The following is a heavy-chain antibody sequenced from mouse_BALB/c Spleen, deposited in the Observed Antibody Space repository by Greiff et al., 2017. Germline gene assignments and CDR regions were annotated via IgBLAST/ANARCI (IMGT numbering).Heavy chain of an antibody. CDR1: GYTFTEYT. J-gene: IGHJ3*01. V-gene: IGHV1-18*01. CDR2: INPNNGGT. Sequence: EVKLMESGPELVKPGASVKISCKTSGYTFTEYTMHWVKQSHGKSLEWIGGINPNNGGTSYNQKFKGKATLTADKSSSTAYMELRSLTSEDSAVYYCASGGVHYYGPAWFAYWGQGTLVTVSA. CDR3: ASGGVHYYGPAWFAY. D-gene: IGHD1-2*01.